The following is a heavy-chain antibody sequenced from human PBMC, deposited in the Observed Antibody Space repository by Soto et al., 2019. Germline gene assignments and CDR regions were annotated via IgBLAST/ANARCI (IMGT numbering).Heavy chain of an antibody. D-gene: IGHD3-22*01. V-gene: IGHV1-69*01. Sequence: QVQLVQSGAEVRKPGSSVKVSCKASGGTFSRHAISWVRQAPGHGREWMGGIIPIFGTANHAQKFQGRVTIIADESTSTVYMELSSLRSEDTAMYYCARGWGYDSNDDYYAYWGQGTLVIVSS. J-gene: IGHJ4*02. CDR3: ARGWGYDSNDDYYAY. CDR1: GGTFSRHA. CDR2: IIPIFGTA.